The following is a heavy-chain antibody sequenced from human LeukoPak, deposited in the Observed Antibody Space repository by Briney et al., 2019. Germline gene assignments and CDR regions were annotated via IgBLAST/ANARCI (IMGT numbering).Heavy chain of an antibody. D-gene: IGHD1-1*01. CDR2: ISGSGDAT. V-gene: IGHV3-23*01. CDR3: ARLSGTSGTTSRVLDY. Sequence: AGGSLRLSCAASGFTFTTYAIIWVRRAPGKGLEGGSGISGSGDATYYADSVKGRFPISRDNSENTVYLQVKSLRADDTAVYYCARLSGTSGTTSRVLDYWGQGALVTVSS. J-gene: IGHJ4*02. CDR1: GFTFTTYA.